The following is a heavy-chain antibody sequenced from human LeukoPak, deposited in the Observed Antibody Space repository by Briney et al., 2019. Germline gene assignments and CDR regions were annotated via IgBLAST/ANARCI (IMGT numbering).Heavy chain of an antibody. J-gene: IGHJ4*02. D-gene: IGHD2-15*01. V-gene: IGHV1-18*01. CDR3: ARDWCSGGSCYYGFDY. CDR1: GYTFTSYG. Sequence: ASVKVSCKASGYTFTSYGISWVRQTPGQGLEWMGWISAYNGNTNYAQKLQGRVTMTRDTSISTAYMELSRLRSDDTAVYYCARDWCSGGSCYYGFDYWGQGTLVTVSS. CDR2: ISAYNGNT.